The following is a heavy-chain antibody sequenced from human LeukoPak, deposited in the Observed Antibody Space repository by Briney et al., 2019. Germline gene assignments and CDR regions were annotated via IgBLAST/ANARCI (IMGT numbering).Heavy chain of an antibody. Sequence: GGSLRLSCAASGFTFDDYAMHWVRQAPGKGLEGVSGISWNSGSIGYADSVKGRFTISRDNAKNSLYPQMNSLRAEDMALYYCAKGMWYNYYGSGSYYKSDIDDYFDYWGQGTLVTVSS. CDR2: ISWNSGSI. CDR1: GFTFDDYA. D-gene: IGHD3-10*01. V-gene: IGHV3-9*03. CDR3: AKGMWYNYYGSGSYYKSDIDDYFDY. J-gene: IGHJ4*02.